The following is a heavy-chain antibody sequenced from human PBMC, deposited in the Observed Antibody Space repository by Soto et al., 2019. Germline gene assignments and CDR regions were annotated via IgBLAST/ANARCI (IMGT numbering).Heavy chain of an antibody. CDR3: ATVRTITIFGVVTHNWFDP. CDR2: MNPNSGNT. D-gene: IGHD3-3*01. CDR1: GYTFTSYD. J-gene: IGHJ5*02. V-gene: IGHV1-8*01. Sequence: GASVKVSCKASGYTFTSYDINWVRQATGQGLDWMGWMNPNSGNTGYAQKFQGRVTMTRNTSISTAYMELSSLRSEDTAVYYCATVRTITIFGVVTHNWFDPWGQGTLVTVSS.